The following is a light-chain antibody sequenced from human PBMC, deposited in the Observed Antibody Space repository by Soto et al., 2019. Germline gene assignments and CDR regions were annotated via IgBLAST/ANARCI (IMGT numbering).Light chain of an antibody. CDR2: EVS. J-gene: IGLJ1*01. CDR1: SSDVGGYNH. CDR3: SSYTSSSTF. Sequence: QSVLTQPASVSESPGQSITISCTGTSSDVGGYNHVSWYQQHPGKAPKLMIYEVSNRPSGVSNRFSGSKSGNTASLTISGLQAEDEADYYCSSYTSSSTFFGTGTKLTVL. V-gene: IGLV2-14*01.